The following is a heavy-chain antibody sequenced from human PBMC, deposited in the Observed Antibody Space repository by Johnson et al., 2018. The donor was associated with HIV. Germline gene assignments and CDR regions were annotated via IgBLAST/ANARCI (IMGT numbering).Heavy chain of an antibody. CDR2: ISYDGSNK. D-gene: IGHD1-26*01. Sequence: VQLVESGGGVVQPGRSLRLSCAASGFTFSSYAMHWVRQAPGKGLEWVAVISYDGSNKYYSDSVKGRFTISRDNSKNTLYLQMNSLRPEDTAVYYCAKDQLVGATYAAFDIWGQGTMVTVSS. CDR3: AKDQLVGATYAAFDI. J-gene: IGHJ3*02. CDR1: GFTFSSYA. V-gene: IGHV3-30*04.